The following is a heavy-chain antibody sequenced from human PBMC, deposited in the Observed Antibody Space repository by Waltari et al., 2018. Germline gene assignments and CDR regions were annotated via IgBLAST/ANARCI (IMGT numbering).Heavy chain of an antibody. V-gene: IGHV2-70*15. J-gene: IGHJ4*02. D-gene: IGHD6-6*01. CDR2: IDWDDDK. Sequence: QVTLRESGPALGKPTQTLTLTCTFSGFSLSTSGMCVSWIRQPPGKALEWLARIDWDDDKYYSTSLNTRLTISKDTSKNQVVLTMTNMDPVDTATYYCARSYSSWAFDYWGQGTLGHRLL. CDR1: GFSLSTSGMC. CDR3: ARSYSSWAFDY.